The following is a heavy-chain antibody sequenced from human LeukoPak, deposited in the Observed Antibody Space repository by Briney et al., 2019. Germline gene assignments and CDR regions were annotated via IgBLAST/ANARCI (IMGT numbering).Heavy chain of an antibody. J-gene: IGHJ1*01. V-gene: IGHV1-2*02. CDR1: GYTFTRYY. CDR2: INPNSGGT. Sequence: SVKVSCKASGYTFTRYYMLGVRQAPAKGLEGMGWINPNSGGTNYAQKCQGRVTMTRDTSISTAYMELSRLTSDDTAVYYCARASYDSSDYEYFQHWGQGTMVTVSS. D-gene: IGHD3-22*01. CDR3: ARASYDSSDYEYFQH.